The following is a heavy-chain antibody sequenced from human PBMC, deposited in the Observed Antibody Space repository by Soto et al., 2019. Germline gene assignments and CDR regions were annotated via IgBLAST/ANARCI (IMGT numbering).Heavy chain of an antibody. V-gene: IGHV3-33*01. CDR1: GFTFSSYG. CDR2: IWQDGTNK. CDR3: AGDDISRGYYVDY. D-gene: IGHD3-22*01. J-gene: IGHJ4*02. Sequence: QVQLVESGGGVAQPGRSLRLSCAASGFTFSSYGLHWVRQAPGKGLEWVAIIWQDGTNKYADSVKGRFTISRDNSRNTLYLQMNNLRAEDTAMYHCAGDDISRGYYVDYWGQGTLVTVSS.